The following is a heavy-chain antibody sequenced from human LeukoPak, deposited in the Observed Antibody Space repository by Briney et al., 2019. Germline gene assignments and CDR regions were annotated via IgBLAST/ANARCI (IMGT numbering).Heavy chain of an antibody. Sequence: SETLSLTCTVSGGSISSSYSYWGWIRQPPGKGLEWLGSIYSGGSTYYNPSLKSRITISVDTSKNQFSLKLNSMTAADTAVYYCARHAHHWGQGTLVTVSS. CDR1: GGSISSSYSY. J-gene: IGHJ4*02. CDR3: ARHAHH. V-gene: IGHV4-39*01. CDR2: IYSGGST.